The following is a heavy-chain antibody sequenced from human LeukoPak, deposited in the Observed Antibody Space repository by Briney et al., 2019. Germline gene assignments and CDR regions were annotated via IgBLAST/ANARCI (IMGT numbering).Heavy chain of an antibody. D-gene: IGHD4-17*01. CDR2: INWNGGST. Sequence: GGSLRLSCAASGFTFDDFGMSWVRQGPGKGLEWVSGINWNGGSTGYADSVKSRFTISRDNAKKSLYLQMNSLRAEDTALYYCARAPMTTVTTIDYWGQGTLATVSS. J-gene: IGHJ4*02. V-gene: IGHV3-20*04. CDR1: GFTFDDFG. CDR3: ARAPMTTVTTIDY.